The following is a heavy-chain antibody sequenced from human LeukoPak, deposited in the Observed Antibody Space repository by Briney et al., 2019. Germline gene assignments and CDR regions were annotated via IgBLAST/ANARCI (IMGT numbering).Heavy chain of an antibody. CDR2: IIPIFGTA. D-gene: IGHD3-3*01. CDR1: GGTFSSYA. J-gene: IGHJ4*02. CDR3: ASGLFYDFWSRFDY. Sequence: SSVKVSCKASGGTFSSYAIGWVRQAPGQGLEWMGRIIPIFGTANYAQKFQGRVTITTDESTSTAYMELSSLRSEDTAVYYCASGLFYDFWSRFDYWGQGTLVTVSS. V-gene: IGHV1-69*05.